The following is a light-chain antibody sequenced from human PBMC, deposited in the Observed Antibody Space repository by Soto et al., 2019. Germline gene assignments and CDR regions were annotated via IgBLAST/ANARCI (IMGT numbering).Light chain of an antibody. V-gene: IGLV2-14*03. J-gene: IGLJ2*01. CDR3: ASKTTSSTVL. CDR1: SSDIGAYEH. Sequence: SALTQPSSMSGSPGQSITISCTGTSSDIGAYEHVSWYQQRPGRAPKVLIYDVRIRPSEVSNRFSGSKSGDTASLTISGLQAEDEAVYYCASKTTSSTVLFGGGTKVTVL. CDR2: DVR.